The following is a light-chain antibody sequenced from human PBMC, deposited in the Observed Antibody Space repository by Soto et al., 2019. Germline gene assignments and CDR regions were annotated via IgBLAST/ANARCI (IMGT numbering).Light chain of an antibody. CDR2: DVS. V-gene: IGLV2-14*01. CDR1: SSDVGGYNY. J-gene: IGLJ2*01. CDR3: SSYTSSSTSVV. Sequence: QSALTQPACVSGSPGQSITISCTGTSSDVGGYNYVSWYQQHPGKAPKLMIYDVSNRPSGVSDRFSGSKSGNTASLTISGHQAEDEADYYCSSYTSSSTSVVFGGGTKLTVL.